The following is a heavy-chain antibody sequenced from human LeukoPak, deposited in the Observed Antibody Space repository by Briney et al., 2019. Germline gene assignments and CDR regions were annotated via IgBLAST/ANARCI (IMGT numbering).Heavy chain of an antibody. CDR1: GYTFTSYY. CDR2: INPSGGST. CDR3: AREGAGDLPFTLNWFDP. V-gene: IGHV1-46*01. J-gene: IGHJ5*02. D-gene: IGHD3-3*02. Sequence: ASVKVSCKASGYTFTSYYMHWVRQAPGQGLEWMGIINPSGGSTSYAQKFQGRVTMTRDTSTSTVYMELSSLRSEDTAVYYCAREGAGDLPFTLNWFDPWGQGTLVTVSS.